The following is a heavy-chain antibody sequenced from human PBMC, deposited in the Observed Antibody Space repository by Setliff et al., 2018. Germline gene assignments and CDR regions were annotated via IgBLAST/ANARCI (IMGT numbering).Heavy chain of an antibody. J-gene: IGHJ4*02. V-gene: IGHV3-30*04. CDR1: GFTFSSYS. CDR3: ARVASGWWWFDY. D-gene: IGHD6-19*01. Sequence: GGSLRLSCAASGFTFSSYSIHWVRQAPGKGLEWVAVASDNGATKFYADSVKGRFTISRDNAKNTVYLQMNSLRAEDTAVYYCARVASGWWWFDYWGQGTLVTVSS. CDR2: ASDNGATK.